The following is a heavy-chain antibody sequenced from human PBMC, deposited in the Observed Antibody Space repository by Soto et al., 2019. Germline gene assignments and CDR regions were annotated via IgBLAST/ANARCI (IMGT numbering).Heavy chain of an antibody. J-gene: IGHJ5*02. Sequence: SETLSLTCTFSGGGIRGYCWNWIRQSAGKGLEWIGRIYSSGGTKYNPSLQSRVTMSLDTSKNQFSLRLTSVTAADTAVYYCARGQRFSDSFDPWGKGTLVT. CDR3: ARGQRFSDSFDP. V-gene: IGHV4-4*07. CDR1: GGGIRGYC. CDR2: IYSSGGT. D-gene: IGHD3-3*01.